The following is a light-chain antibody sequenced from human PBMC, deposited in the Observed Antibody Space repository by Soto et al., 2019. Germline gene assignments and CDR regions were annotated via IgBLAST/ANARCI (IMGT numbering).Light chain of an antibody. Sequence: DIQMTQSPSSLSASVGDRVTITCRASQGISYYLAWYQQKPGKVPVLLIYDASTLQSGVPSRFSGSGSGTEFTLTISSLQPEDVATYYCQKYNSVPQTFGQGTKVEIK. J-gene: IGKJ1*01. CDR1: QGISYY. V-gene: IGKV1-27*01. CDR2: DAS. CDR3: QKYNSVPQT.